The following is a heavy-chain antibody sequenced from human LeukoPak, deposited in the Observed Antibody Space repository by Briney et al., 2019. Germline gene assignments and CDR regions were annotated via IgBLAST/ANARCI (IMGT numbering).Heavy chain of an antibody. Sequence: RAGGSLRLSCAASGFTFSSYSMNWVRQAPGRGLEWVSYISSSSSTIYYADSVKGRFTISRDNSKNTLYLQMNSLRAEDTAVYYCAREGSGTFFDYWGQGTLVTVSS. D-gene: IGHD1-26*01. CDR3: AREGSGTFFDY. J-gene: IGHJ4*02. V-gene: IGHV3-48*01. CDR2: ISSSSSTI. CDR1: GFTFSSYS.